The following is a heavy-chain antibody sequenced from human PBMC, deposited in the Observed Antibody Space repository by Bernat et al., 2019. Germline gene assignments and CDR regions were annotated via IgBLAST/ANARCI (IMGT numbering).Heavy chain of an antibody. CDR3: TTDALPVGY. CDR1: GFTFRNAW. CDR2: IKSKTDGGTT. J-gene: IGHJ4*02. Sequence: EVQLVESGGGLVKPGGSLRLSCAASGFTFRNAWMSWVRQAPGKGLEWVARIKSKTDGGTTAYAAPVKGRFTISRDDSKNTLYLQMNSLKTEDTAVYYCTTDALPVGYWGQGTLVTVSS. V-gene: IGHV3-15*01. D-gene: IGHD1-26*01.